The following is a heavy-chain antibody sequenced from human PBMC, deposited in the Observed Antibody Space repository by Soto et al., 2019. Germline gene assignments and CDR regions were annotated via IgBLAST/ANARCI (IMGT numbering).Heavy chain of an antibody. Sequence: QVQLVESGGGVVQPGRSLRLSCAASGFTFSSYGMHWVRQAPGKGLEWMAIISHDGSNKYYADSVKGRFTISRDNSKNTLYLQMNSLRAEDTAVYYCAKVKVRFVEWLLALGMDVWGQGTTVTVSS. CDR2: ISHDGSNK. V-gene: IGHV3-30*18. D-gene: IGHD3-3*01. CDR1: GFTFSSYG. J-gene: IGHJ6*02. CDR3: AKVKVRFVEWLLALGMDV.